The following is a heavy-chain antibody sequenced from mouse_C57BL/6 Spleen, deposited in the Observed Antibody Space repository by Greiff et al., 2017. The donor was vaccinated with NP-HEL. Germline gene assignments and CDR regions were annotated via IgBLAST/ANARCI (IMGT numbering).Heavy chain of an antibody. CDR1: SYTFTDHT. D-gene: IGHD2-1*01. CDR3: AREGIYYGNYGGSFDY. CDR2: IYPRDGST. Sequence: QVQLQQSDAELVKPGASVKISCKVSSYTFTDHTIHWMKQRPEQGLEWIGYIYPRDGSTKYNEKFKGKATLTADKSSSTAYMQLNSLTSEDSAVYFCAREGIYYGNYGGSFDYWGQGTTLTVSS. J-gene: IGHJ2*01. V-gene: IGHV1-78*01.